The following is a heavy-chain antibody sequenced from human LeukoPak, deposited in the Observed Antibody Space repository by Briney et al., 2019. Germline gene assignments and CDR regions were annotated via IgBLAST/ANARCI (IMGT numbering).Heavy chain of an antibody. V-gene: IGHV3-53*01. Sequence: GGSLRLSCAASGFTVSSNYMSWVRQAPGKGLEWVSVIYSGGSTYYADSVEGRFTISRDNSKNTLYLQMNSLRAEDTAVYYCARGMIAAADRDAFDIWGQGTMVTVSS. CDR2: IYSGGST. D-gene: IGHD6-13*01. J-gene: IGHJ3*02. CDR3: ARGMIAAADRDAFDI. CDR1: GFTVSSNY.